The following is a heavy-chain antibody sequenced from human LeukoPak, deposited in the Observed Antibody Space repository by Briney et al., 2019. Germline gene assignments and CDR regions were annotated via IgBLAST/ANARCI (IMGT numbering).Heavy chain of an antibody. J-gene: IGHJ4*02. CDR1: GGSISSGGYS. D-gene: IGHD6-13*01. CDR3: ARNVYSSSWYYFDY. CDR2: IYYSGST. Sequence: SEALSLTCAVSGGSISSGGYSWSWIRQPPGKGLEWIGYIYYSGSTYYNPSLKSRVTISVDRSKNQFSLKLSSVTAADTAVYYCARNVYSSSWYYFDYWGQGTLVTVSS. V-gene: IGHV4-30-2*01.